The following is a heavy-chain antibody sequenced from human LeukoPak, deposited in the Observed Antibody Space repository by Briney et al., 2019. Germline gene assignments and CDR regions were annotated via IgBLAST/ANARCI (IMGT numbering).Heavy chain of an antibody. CDR2: IYHSGST. J-gene: IGHJ4*02. CDR1: GGSISSGGYS. D-gene: IGHD3-22*01. V-gene: IGHV4-30-2*01. CDR3: ARDSTFLGYDSSGYYGFDY. Sequence: PSETLSLTCAVSGGSISSGGYSWSWIRQPPGKGLEWIGYIYHSGSTYYNPSLKSRVTISVDRSKNQFSLKLSSVTAAVTAVYYCARDSTFLGYDSSGYYGFDYWGQGTLVTVSS.